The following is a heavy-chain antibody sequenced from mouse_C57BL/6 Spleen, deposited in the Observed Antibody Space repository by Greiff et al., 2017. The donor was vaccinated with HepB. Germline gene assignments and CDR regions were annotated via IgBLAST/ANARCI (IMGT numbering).Heavy chain of an antibody. V-gene: IGHV1-52*01. Sequence: VQLQQSGAELVRPGSSVKLSCKASGYTFTSYWMHWVKQRPIQGLEWIGNIDPSDSETHYNQKFKDKATLTVDKSSSTAYMQLSSLTSEDSAVYYGARGGVPYFDYWGQGTTLTVSS. D-gene: IGHD1-1*02. CDR2: IDPSDSET. CDR1: GYTFTSYW. CDR3: ARGGVPYFDY. J-gene: IGHJ2*01.